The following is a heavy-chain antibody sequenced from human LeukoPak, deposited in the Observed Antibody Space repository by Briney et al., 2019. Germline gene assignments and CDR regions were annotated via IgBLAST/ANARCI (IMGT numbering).Heavy chain of an antibody. V-gene: IGHV3-23*01. CDR2: ISGSGGST. CDR1: GFTFSSYA. Sequence: GGSLRLSCAASGFTFSSYAMSWVRQAPGKGLEWVSAISGSGGSTYYADSVKGRFTISRDNSKNTLYLQMNSLRAEDTAVYYCANSPYYYYYYYMDVWGKGTTVTVSS. CDR3: ANSPYYYYYYYMDV. J-gene: IGHJ6*03.